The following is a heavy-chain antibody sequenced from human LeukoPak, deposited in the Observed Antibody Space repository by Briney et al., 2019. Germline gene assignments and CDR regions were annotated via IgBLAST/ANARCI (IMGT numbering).Heavy chain of an antibody. J-gene: IGHJ3*02. CDR1: GGSISSYY. D-gene: IGHD2-2*01. V-gene: IGHV4-59*01. CDR3: ARYGVPAAIDRHYAFDI. Sequence: PSETLSLTCTVSGGSISSYYWSWIRQPPGKGLEWNGYIYYSGSTNNNPSLKSRVTMSVDTSKNQFSLKLSSVTAADTAVYYCARYGVPAAIDRHYAFDIWGQGTMVTVSS. CDR2: IYYSGST.